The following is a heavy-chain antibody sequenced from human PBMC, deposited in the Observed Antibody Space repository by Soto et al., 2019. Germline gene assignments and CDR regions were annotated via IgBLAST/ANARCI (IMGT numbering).Heavy chain of an antibody. CDR3: ARDSITMTRGMDV. D-gene: IGHD3-10*01. CDR1: GFSLSGHW. Sequence: GGSLRLSCAASGFSLSGHWMNWVRQVPGKGLMWVSAISTEGTTIRLADSVKGRFTISRDNAKNTLFLQINSLRAEDTAVYYCARDSITMTRGMDVWGQGTTVTVSS. J-gene: IGHJ6*02. V-gene: IGHV3-74*01. CDR2: ISTEGTTI.